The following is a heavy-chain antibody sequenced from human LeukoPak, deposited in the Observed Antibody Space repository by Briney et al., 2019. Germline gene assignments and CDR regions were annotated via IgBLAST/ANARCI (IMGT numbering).Heavy chain of an antibody. CDR2: IRYDGSNK. Sequence: GGSLRLSCAASGFTFSSYGMHWVRQAPGKGLEWVAFIRYDGSNKYYADSVKGRFTISRDNSKNTLYLQMNSLRAEDTAGYYCAKGYHYYDSSGYYTDDYWGQGTLVTVSS. CDR1: GFTFSSYG. CDR3: AKGYHYYDSSGYYTDDY. V-gene: IGHV3-30*02. J-gene: IGHJ4*02. D-gene: IGHD3-22*01.